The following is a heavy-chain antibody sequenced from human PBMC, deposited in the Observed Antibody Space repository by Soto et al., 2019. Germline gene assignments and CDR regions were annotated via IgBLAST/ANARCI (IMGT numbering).Heavy chain of an antibody. D-gene: IGHD3-10*01. CDR1: GGSMSEYF. CDR3: ARDGYDGSGSPYPAY. J-gene: IGHJ4*02. V-gene: IGHV4-59*01. Sequence: SETLSLTCTVSGGSMSEYFWSWVRQSPGKGLEWIGYIYYLGSTDYNPSLKGRVTMSVDTSKRQFSLKLSSVTAADTAIYYCARDGYDGSGSPYPAYWGPGIQVTVSS. CDR2: IYYLGST.